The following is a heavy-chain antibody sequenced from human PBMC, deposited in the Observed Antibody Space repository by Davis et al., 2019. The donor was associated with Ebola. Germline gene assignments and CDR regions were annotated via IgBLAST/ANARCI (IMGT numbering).Heavy chain of an antibody. Sequence: SLKISCAASGFTFSSYAMSWVRQAPGKGLEWVSGISWNSGSIGYVDSVKGRFTVSRDNAKNTLYLQMNNLRVEDTAVYYCATLPGYYWGQGTLVTVSS. J-gene: IGHJ4*02. CDR2: ISWNSGSI. V-gene: IGHV3-9*01. CDR1: GFTFSSYA. CDR3: ATLPGYY. D-gene: IGHD1-26*01.